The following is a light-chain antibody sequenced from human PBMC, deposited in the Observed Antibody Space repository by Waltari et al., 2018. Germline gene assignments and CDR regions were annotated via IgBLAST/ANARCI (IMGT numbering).Light chain of an antibody. J-gene: IGKJ1*01. CDR2: QFS. CDR1: QSLLHSNGNTD. V-gene: IGKV2-30*02. CDR3: MQGTRWPQWT. Sequence: DLVMTQTLLSLPVTLSQQASISCRSGQSLLHSNGNTDSSWFQQRPGQSPRRLIYQFSNRDSGVPDRFSGSGSGTDFTLQISRVEAEDVGVYYCMQGTRWPQWTFGQGTKVEIK.